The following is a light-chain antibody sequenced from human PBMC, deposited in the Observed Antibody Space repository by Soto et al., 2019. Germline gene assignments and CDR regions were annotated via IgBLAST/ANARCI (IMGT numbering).Light chain of an antibody. Sequence: DIQMTHSPSTLSASVGNTCTITCQASQMINKSPTCYQQKPGKSPTLLIYEASILHNGVTSRFSGTESGTEFTLRISRLWPDDFATYYCQQYNDYSAWTFGQGTKVDIK. CDR1: QMINKS. CDR3: QQYNDYSAWT. CDR2: EAS. V-gene: IGKV1-5*03. J-gene: IGKJ1*01.